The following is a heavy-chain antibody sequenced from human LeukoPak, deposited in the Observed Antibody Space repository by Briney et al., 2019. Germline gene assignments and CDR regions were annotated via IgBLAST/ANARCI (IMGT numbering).Heavy chain of an antibody. CDR3: ARTYYGSGGSNSYYYYGMDV. V-gene: IGHV1-69*01. CDR2: IIRISGTA. J-gene: IGHJ6*02. Sequence: SVKVSCKASGGTFSRYAISWVRQAPGQGLEWMGGIIRISGTANYAQKFQDRVTITADESTITAYMELSSLKFEDTAVYYCARTYYGSGGSNSYYYYGMDVWGQGTSVTVSS. CDR1: GGTFSRYA. D-gene: IGHD3-10*01.